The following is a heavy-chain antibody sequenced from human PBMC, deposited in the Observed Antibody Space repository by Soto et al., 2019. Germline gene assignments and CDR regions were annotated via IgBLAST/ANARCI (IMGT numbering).Heavy chain of an antibody. CDR2: INPNSGGT. D-gene: IGHD2-2*01. V-gene: IGHV1-2*04. J-gene: IGHJ6*02. CDR1: GYTFTGYY. Sequence: AASVKVSCKASGYTFTGYYMHWVRQAPGQGLEWMGWINPNSGGTNYAQKFQGWVTMTRDTSISTAYMELSRLRSDDTAVYYCAVTVVPAASSYYGMDVWGQGTTVTVSS. CDR3: AVTVVPAASSYYGMDV.